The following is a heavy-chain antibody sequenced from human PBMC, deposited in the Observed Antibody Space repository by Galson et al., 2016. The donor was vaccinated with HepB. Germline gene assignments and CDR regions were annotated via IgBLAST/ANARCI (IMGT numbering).Heavy chain of an antibody. CDR1: GLTFRNAW. V-gene: IGHV3-15*01. J-gene: IGHJ6*03. CDR3: TGQDYNWNYVNYYSYSMDV. CDR2: TKSKTDHGTT. D-gene: IGHD1-7*01. Sequence: SLRLSCAASGLTFRNAWMSWVRQAPGKGLEWVGRTKSKTDHGTTDYTAPVKGRFTISRDDSKNTLYLQMNSLKTEDTAVYYCTGQDYNWNYVNYYSYSMDVWGKGTTVTVSS.